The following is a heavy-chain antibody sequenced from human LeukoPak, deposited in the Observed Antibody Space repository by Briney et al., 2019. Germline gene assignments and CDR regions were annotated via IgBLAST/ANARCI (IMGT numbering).Heavy chain of an antibody. D-gene: IGHD2-15*01. CDR3: AQQVGYCSSGSCYFTY. CDR1: GFSFNTYA. J-gene: IGHJ1*01. V-gene: IGHV3-23*01. Sequence: GGSLRLSCAASGFSFNTYAMSWVRQAPGKGLEWVSAISNTGGSTYYADSVKGRFTISRDKSKNALSLQMNSLRAEDTAVYYCAQQVGYCSSGSCYFTYWGQGTLVTVSS. CDR2: ISNTGGST.